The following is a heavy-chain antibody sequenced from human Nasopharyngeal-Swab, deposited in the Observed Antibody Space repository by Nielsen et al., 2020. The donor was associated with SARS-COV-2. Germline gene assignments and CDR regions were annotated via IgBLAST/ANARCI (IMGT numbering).Heavy chain of an antibody. CDR1: GFPFSPYG. CDR3: TSGWFDP. J-gene: IGHJ5*02. V-gene: IGHV3-48*04. Sequence: GESLKISCVASGFPFSPYGMNWVRQAPGKGLEWLSYIGTGSSTSYYADSVKGRFTISRDTAKNSLYLQMNSLRAEDTAVYYCTSGWFDPWGQGTLVTVSS. CDR2: IGTGSSTS.